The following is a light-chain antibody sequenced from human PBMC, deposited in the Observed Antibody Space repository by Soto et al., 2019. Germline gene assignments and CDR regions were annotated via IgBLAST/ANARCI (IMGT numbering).Light chain of an antibody. CDR2: DTT. Sequence: QTVVTQEPSLTVSPGGTVTLTCASSTGPVTSGFYPHWVQQKPGQAPRTLIYDTTNRHSWTPARFSGSLLGGKAALTLSGAQPEDEAEYYCLLSYNGPYVFGTGTKLTVL. J-gene: IGLJ1*01. CDR1: TGPVTSGFY. CDR3: LLSYNGPYV. V-gene: IGLV7-46*01.